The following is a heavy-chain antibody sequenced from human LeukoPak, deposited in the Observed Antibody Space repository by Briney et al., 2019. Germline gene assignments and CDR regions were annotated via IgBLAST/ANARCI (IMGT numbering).Heavy chain of an antibody. D-gene: IGHD3-10*01. CDR2: INPNSGGT. V-gene: IGHV1-2*02. J-gene: IGHJ6*03. Sequence: ASVKVSCKASGYTFTDYYMHWVRQAPGQGLEWMGWINPNSGGTNYAQKFQGRVTMTRDTSISTAFMELSRLRSDDTAVYYCATVGHNGSGSYLALDMDVWGKGTTVTVSS. CDR1: GYTFTDYY. CDR3: ATVGHNGSGSYLALDMDV.